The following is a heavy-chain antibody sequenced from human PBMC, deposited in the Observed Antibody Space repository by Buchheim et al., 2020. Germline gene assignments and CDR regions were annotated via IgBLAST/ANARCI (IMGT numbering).Heavy chain of an antibody. J-gene: IGHJ6*02. CDR2: ISSSGSTI. CDR1: GFTFSSYE. Sequence: EVQLVESGGGLVQPGGSLRLSCAASGFTFSSYEMNWVRQAPGKGLEWVSYISSSGSTIYYADSVKGRVTISRDNDKNSLYQKMNSLRAEDTAVYYCARDLRGIAVAVNDYYGMDVWGQGTT. D-gene: IGHD6-19*01. V-gene: IGHV3-48*03. CDR3: ARDLRGIAVAVNDYYGMDV.